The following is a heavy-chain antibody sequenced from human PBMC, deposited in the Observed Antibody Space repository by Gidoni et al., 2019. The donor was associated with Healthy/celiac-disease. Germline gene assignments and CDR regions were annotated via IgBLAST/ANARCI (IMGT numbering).Heavy chain of an antibody. D-gene: IGHD3-10*01. Sequence: EVQLVESGGGLVQPGGSLRLSCSASGFTFSSYAMHLVRQAPGKGLEYVAAISSNGGSTYYADSVKGRFTISRDNSKNTLYLQMSSLRAEDTAVYYCVRAVGSGSPVFDYWGQGTLVTVSS. V-gene: IGHV3-64D*06. CDR3: VRAVGSGSPVFDY. J-gene: IGHJ4*02. CDR2: ISSNGGST. CDR1: GFTFSSYA.